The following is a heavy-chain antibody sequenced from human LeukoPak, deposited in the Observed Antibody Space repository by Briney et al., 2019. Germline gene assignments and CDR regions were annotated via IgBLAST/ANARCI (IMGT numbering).Heavy chain of an antibody. Sequence: GASVKVSCKASGYTFTSYGISWVRQAPGQGLEWMGWISAYNGNTNYAQKLQGRVTMTTDTSTSTAYMGLRSLRSDDTAVYYCARPYYYDSSGPFDYWGQGTLVTVSS. CDR3: ARPYYYDSSGPFDY. CDR2: ISAYNGNT. CDR1: GYTFTSYG. D-gene: IGHD3-22*01. V-gene: IGHV1-18*01. J-gene: IGHJ4*02.